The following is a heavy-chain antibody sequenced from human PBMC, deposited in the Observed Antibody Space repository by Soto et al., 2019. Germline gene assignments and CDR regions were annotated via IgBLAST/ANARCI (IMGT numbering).Heavy chain of an antibody. CDR3: ARVSYYDSSGYQGWFDP. CDR1: GYSISSGYY. V-gene: IGHV4-38-2*01. J-gene: IGHJ5*02. CDR2: IYHSGST. D-gene: IGHD3-22*01. Sequence: LSLTCAVFGYSISSGYYWGWIRQPPGKGLEWIGSIYHSGSTYYNPSLKSRVTISVDTSKNQFSLKLSSVTAADTAVYYCARVSYYDSSGYQGWFDPWGQGTLVTVSS.